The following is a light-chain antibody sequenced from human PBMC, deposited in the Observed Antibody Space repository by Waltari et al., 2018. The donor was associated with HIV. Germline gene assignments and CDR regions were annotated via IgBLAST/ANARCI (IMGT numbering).Light chain of an antibody. CDR2: RNN. CDR1: SSNIGSNY. J-gene: IGLJ3*02. Sequence: SVLTQPPSASGTPGQSVTISCSGSSSNIGSNYVYWYQQLPATAPKLLIYRNNQRPSGVPDRFSGFKSGTSASLAISGLRSEDEADYYCAAWDDNLSGWVFGGGSKLTIL. V-gene: IGLV1-47*01. CDR3: AAWDDNLSGWV.